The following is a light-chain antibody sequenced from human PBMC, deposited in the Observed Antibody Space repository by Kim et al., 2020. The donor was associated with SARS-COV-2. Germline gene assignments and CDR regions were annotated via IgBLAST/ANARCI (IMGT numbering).Light chain of an antibody. J-gene: IGLJ2*01. V-gene: IGLV3-19*01. Sequence: GQTVRINCQGGGLRSYYASWYQQKPGQAPVLVIYGKNNRPSGIPDRFSGSSSGNTASLTITGAQAEDEADYYCNSRDSSGNHLVVFGGGTQLTVL. CDR3: NSRDSSGNHLVV. CDR2: GKN. CDR1: GLRSYY.